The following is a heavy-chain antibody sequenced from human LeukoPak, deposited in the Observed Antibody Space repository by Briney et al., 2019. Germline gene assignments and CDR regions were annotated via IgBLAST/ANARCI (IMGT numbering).Heavy chain of an antibody. V-gene: IGHV4-39*01. CDR2: LDYSGST. D-gene: IGHD4-17*01. CDR1: GGSISSSSYY. CDR3: ARHSGMTTVTAYLDY. J-gene: IGHJ4*02. Sequence: KASETLSLTCTVSGGSISSSSYYWGWIRQPPGKGLEWIGRLDYSGSTYYNPSLKSRVTISVDTSKNQFSLKLSSVTAADTAVYYCARHSGMTTVTAYLDYWGQGTLVTVSS.